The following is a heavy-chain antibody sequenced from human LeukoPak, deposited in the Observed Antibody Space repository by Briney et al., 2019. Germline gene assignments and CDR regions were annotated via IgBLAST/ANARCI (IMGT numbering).Heavy chain of an antibody. D-gene: IGHD3-22*01. CDR2: IYYSGST. J-gene: IGHJ4*02. CDR1: GGSISSGDYY. CDR3: ARGPYYYDSSGYYPA. V-gene: IGHV4-30-4*01. Sequence: PSQTLSLTCTVSGGSISSGDYYWSWIRQPPGKGLEWIGYIYYSGSTYYNPSLKSRVTISVDTSKNQFSLKLSSVTAADTAVYYSARGPYYYDSSGYYPAWGQGTLVTVSS.